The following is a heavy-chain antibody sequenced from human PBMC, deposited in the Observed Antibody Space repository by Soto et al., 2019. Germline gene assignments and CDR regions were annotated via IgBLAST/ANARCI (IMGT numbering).Heavy chain of an antibody. CDR3: ARVTTFYDILTSSYALNYFDY. CDR2: IYADGNT. V-gene: IGHV3-53*01. J-gene: IGHJ4*02. Sequence: GGSLRLTCAASGFSVTSNYMTWVRQAPGKGLECVSVIYADGNTYYPDSVKGRFTISSDNSKNTLFLQMNNLRAEDTAVYYCARVTTFYDILTSSYALNYFDYWGQGTRVTVSS. D-gene: IGHD3-9*01. CDR1: GFSVTSNY.